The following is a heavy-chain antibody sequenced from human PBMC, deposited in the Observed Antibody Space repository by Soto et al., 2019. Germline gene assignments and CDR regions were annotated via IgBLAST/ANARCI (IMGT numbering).Heavy chain of an antibody. V-gene: IGHV1-2*02. CDR3: AREGGWDGIVLMVYAIHRGPVDY. Sequence: ASVKVSCKASGYTFTGYYMHWVRQAPGQGLERMGWINPNSGGTNYAQKFQGRVTMTRDTSISTAYMELSRLRSDDTAVYYCAREGGWDGIVLMVYAIHRGPVDYWGQGTLVTVSS. CDR1: GYTFTGYY. CDR2: INPNSGGT. D-gene: IGHD2-8*01. J-gene: IGHJ4*02.